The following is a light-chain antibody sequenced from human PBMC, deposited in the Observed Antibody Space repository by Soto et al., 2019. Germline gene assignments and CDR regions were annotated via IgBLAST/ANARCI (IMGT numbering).Light chain of an antibody. CDR3: QQNFSTPRT. J-gene: IGKJ1*01. CDR2: GAS. V-gene: IGKV1-39*01. CDR1: QSISTY. Sequence: DIQMTQSPSPLSASVGDRVTINCRANQSISTYLKWYQQKPGKAPKLLIYGASSLQSGGPSRFSGSGSGTDFTLTISSLQPEDFGTYYCQQNFSTPRTFGQGTKVDIK.